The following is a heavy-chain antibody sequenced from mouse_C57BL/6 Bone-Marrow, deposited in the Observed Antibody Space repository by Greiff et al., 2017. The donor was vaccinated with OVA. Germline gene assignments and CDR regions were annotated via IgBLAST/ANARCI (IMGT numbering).Heavy chain of an antibody. CDR1: GYAFTNYL. CDR3: ARRPYYGSSYGFAY. V-gene: IGHV1-54*01. Sequence: VQLQQSGAELVRPGTSVKVSCKASGYAFTNYLIEWVKQRPGQGLEWIGVINPGSGGTNYNEKFKGKATLTADKSSSTAYMQLSSLTSEDSAVYFCARRPYYGSSYGFAYWGQGTLVTVSA. D-gene: IGHD1-1*01. CDR2: INPGSGGT. J-gene: IGHJ3*01.